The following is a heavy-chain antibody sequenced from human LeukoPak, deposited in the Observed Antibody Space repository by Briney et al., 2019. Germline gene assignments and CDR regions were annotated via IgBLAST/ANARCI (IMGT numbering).Heavy chain of an antibody. J-gene: IGHJ4*02. D-gene: IGHD6-13*01. CDR1: GFTFSSYA. CDR3: AKVETAAAATLRGFDY. V-gene: IGHV3-74*01. CDR2: VKSDGSST. Sequence: SGGSLRLSCAASGFTFSSYAMHWVRQAPGKGLVWVSRVKSDGSSTSYADSVKGRFTISRDNSKNTLYLQMNSLRAEDTAVYYCAKVETAAAATLRGFDYWGQGTLVTVSS.